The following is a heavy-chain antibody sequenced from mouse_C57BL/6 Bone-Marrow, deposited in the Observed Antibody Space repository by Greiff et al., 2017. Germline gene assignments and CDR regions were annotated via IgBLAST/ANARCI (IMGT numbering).Heavy chain of an antibody. D-gene: IGHD1-1*01. J-gene: IGHJ4*01. CDR1: GYTFTSYW. V-gene: IGHV1-59*01. CDR2: IDPSDSYT. CDR3: AREGTTVAPHYYAMDY. Sequence: QVHVKQPGAELVRPGTSVKLSCKASGYTFTSYWMHWVKQRPGQGLEWIGVIDPSDSYTNYNQKFKGKATLTVDTSSSTAYMQLSSLTSEDSAVYYCAREGTTVAPHYYAMDYWGQGTSVTVSS.